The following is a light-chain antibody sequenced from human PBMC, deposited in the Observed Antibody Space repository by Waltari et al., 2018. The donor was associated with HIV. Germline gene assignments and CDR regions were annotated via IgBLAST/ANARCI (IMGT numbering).Light chain of an antibody. V-gene: IGLV2-14*03. J-gene: IGLJ3*02. CDR1: SSDIGGYDY. Sequence: QSALTQPASVSGSLGQSITFSCTGTSSDIGGYDYVSWYQQPPGEAPKLIIYDVTKRPSGISDRFSGSKSGDTASLTISGLQAEDEADYYCTSFTTTTAWVFGGGTKLTVL. CDR3: TSFTTTTAWV. CDR2: DVT.